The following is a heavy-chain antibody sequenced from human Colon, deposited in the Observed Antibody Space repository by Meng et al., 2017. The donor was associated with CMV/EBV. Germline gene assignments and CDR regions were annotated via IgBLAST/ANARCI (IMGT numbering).Heavy chain of an antibody. CDR3: ARPSSGSYNYGMDV. Sequence: SETLSLTCTVSGGSISSYYWSWIRQPPGKGLEWIGYIYYSGSTNYNPSLKSRVTISVDTSKNQFSLKLSSVTAADTAVYYCARPSSGSYNYGMDVWGQGTLVTVS. CDR2: IYYSGST. CDR1: GGSISSYY. D-gene: IGHD1-26*01. J-gene: IGHJ6*02. V-gene: IGHV4-59*01.